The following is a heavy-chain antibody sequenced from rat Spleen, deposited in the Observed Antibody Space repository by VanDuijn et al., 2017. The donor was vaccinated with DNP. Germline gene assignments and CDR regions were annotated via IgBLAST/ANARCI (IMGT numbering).Heavy chain of an antibody. D-gene: IGHD1-2*01. J-gene: IGHJ2*01. CDR3: ASWAPIAPLSTSNY. V-gene: IGHV5-25*01. Sequence: EVQLVESGGGLVQPGRSMKLSCAASGFTFSHYYMAWVRQAPTKGLEWVASISTDGGSTYYPDSVKGRFTISRDNAENTVYLQMSSLRSEDTATYYCASWAPIAPLSTSNYWGQGVMVTVSS. CDR1: GFTFSHYY. CDR2: ISTDGGST.